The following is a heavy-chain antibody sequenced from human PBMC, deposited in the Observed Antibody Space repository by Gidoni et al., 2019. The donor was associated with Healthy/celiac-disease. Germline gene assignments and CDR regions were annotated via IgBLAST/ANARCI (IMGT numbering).Heavy chain of an antibody. CDR3: AKVAGARNGFDY. CDR1: GFPFSSYG. J-gene: IGHJ4*02. Sequence: QVQLVESGGGVVQPGRSLRLSCAASGFPFSSYGMHWVRQAPGKGLEWVAVISYDGSNKYYADSVKGRFTISRDNSKNTLYLQMNSLRAEDTAVYYCAKVAGARNGFDYWGQGTLVTVSS. CDR2: ISYDGSNK. V-gene: IGHV3-30*18. D-gene: IGHD1-26*01.